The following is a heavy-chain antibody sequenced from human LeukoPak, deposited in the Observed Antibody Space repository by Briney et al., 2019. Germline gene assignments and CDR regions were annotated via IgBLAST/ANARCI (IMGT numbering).Heavy chain of an antibody. CDR2: INWNGGST. D-gene: IGHD4-23*01. CDR1: GFTFDDYG. V-gene: IGHV3-20*04. J-gene: IGHJ4*02. Sequence: PGGSLRLSCAASGFTFDDYGMSWVRQAPGKGLEWVSGINWNGGSTGYADSVKGRFTISRDNAKNSLYLQMNSLRAEDTAVYYCARVAEDYGGNPFDYWGQGTLVTVSS. CDR3: ARVAEDYGGNPFDY.